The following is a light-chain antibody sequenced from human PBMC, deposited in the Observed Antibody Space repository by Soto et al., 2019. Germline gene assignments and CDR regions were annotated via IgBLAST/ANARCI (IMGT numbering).Light chain of an antibody. J-gene: IGKJ2*01. CDR2: GAS. CDR3: QQYGRT. V-gene: IGKV3-20*01. Sequence: DIVLTQSPVTLSLSPGERATLSCRASQSVNSNYLAWYQQKPGQAPRLLIFGASTRATGISDRFRGSGSGTDFTLTINRLEPEDFAVYYCQQYGRTFGQGTKVDIK. CDR1: QSVNSNY.